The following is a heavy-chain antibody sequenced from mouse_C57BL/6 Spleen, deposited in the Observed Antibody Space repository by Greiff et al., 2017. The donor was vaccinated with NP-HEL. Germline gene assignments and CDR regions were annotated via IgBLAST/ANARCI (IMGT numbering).Heavy chain of an antibody. Sequence: QVQLKQPGAELVKPGASVKLSCKASGYTFTSYWMHWVKQRPGRGLEWIGRIDPNSGGTKYNEKFKSKATLTVDKPSSTAYMQLSSLTSEDSAVYYCARRRPPAYYFAYWGQGTLVTVSA. CDR2: IDPNSGGT. CDR3: ARRRPPAYYFAY. CDR1: GYTFTSYW. J-gene: IGHJ3*01. V-gene: IGHV1-72*01. D-gene: IGHD2-10*01.